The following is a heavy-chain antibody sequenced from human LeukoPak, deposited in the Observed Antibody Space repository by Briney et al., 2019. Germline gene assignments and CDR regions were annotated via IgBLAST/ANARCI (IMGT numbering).Heavy chain of an antibody. CDR1: GFTFSSYS. J-gene: IGHJ4*02. CDR2: ISSSSSYI. D-gene: IGHD3-22*01. Sequence: GGSLRLSCAASGFTFSSYSMNWVRQAPGKGLEWVSSISSSSSYIYYADSVKGRFTISRDNAKNSLYLQMTSLRAEDTAVYYCASNYYDSSGQLLSYWGQGTLVTVSS. CDR3: ASNYYDSSGQLLSY. V-gene: IGHV3-21*01.